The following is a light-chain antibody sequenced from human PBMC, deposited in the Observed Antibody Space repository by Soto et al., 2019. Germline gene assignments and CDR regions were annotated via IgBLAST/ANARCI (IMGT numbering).Light chain of an antibody. Sequence: EIVLTQSPGTLSLSPGERATLSCRASQSVSSSYLAWYQQKPGQAPRLLIYGASSRATGIPDRFSGSGSGTDVILTISRLEPEDFALYYCQQYGSSPPYTFGQGTKLEIK. CDR2: GAS. V-gene: IGKV3-20*01. CDR3: QQYGSSPPYT. J-gene: IGKJ2*01. CDR1: QSVSSSY.